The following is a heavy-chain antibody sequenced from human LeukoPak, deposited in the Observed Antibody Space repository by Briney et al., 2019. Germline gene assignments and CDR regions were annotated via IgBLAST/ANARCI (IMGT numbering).Heavy chain of an antibody. J-gene: IGHJ4*02. CDR3: AREPYYDCSGYSPDY. CDR1: GFTFSDYY. D-gene: IGHD3-22*01. V-gene: IGHV3-11*04. Sequence: GGSLRLSCAASGFTFSDYYMSWIRQAPGKGLEWVSYISSSGSFIYYADSVKGRFTISRDNAKNSLYLRMSSLSADDTALYYCAREPYYDCSGYSPDYWGQGTLVTVSS. CDR2: ISSSGSFI.